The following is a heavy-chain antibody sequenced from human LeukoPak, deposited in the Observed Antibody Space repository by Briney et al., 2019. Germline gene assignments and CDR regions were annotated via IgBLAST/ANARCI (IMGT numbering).Heavy chain of an antibody. J-gene: IGHJ4*02. CDR1: GGSFSGYY. CDR2: INHSGST. CDR3: ARGKPGYSYANDY. Sequence: SETLSLTCAVYGGSFSGYYWSWIRQPPGKGLEWIGEINHSGSTNYNPSLKSRVTISVDTSKNQFSLKLSSVTAADTAVYYCARGKPGYSYANDYWGQGTLVTVSS. V-gene: IGHV4-34*01. D-gene: IGHD5-18*01.